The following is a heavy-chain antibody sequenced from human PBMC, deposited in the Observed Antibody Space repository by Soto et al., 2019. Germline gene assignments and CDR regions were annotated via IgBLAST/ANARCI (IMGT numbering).Heavy chain of an antibody. V-gene: IGHV1-69*01. CDR1: GGLFSSFA. D-gene: IGHD3-16*01. CDR3: ARGGGPYVWFNEF. J-gene: IGHJ4*02. CDR2: IIPVFGTT. Sequence: QAHLVQSGPEVKKPRSSVKVSCKDSGGLFSSFAISWVRQAPGQGLEWLGGIIPVFGTTYYAEKFQDSLTISADESTNTAYMELSSLTSGDTAIYYCARGGGPYVWFNEFWGQGTLVTVSS.